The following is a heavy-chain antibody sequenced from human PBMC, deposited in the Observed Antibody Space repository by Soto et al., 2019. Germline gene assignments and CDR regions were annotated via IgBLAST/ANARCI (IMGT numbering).Heavy chain of an antibody. CDR3: AITAAEVYQYYHMAV. CDR2: IYYSGST. CDR1: GGSISSSSYY. J-gene: IGHJ6*03. D-gene: IGHD6-13*01. V-gene: IGHV4-39*01. Sequence: SETLSLTCTVSGGSISSSSYYWGWIRQPPGKGPEWIGSIYYSGSTYYNPSLKSRVTISVDTSKNQFSLKLSSVTAADTAVYYCAITAAEVYQYYHMAVWGKGTTVTVSS.